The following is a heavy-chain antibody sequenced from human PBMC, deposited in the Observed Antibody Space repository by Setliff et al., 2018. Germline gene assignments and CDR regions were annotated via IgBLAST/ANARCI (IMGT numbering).Heavy chain of an antibody. Sequence: PSETLSLTCTVYGGSFSDYYWGWVRQPPGRGLEWIGEINHSGSTNYIPSLKSRLTISVDTSKNQFSLKLSSVTAADTAMYYCRFWSGYYKNDYWGQGALVTVSS. CDR1: GGSFSDYY. CDR2: INHSGST. V-gene: IGHV4-34*01. D-gene: IGHD3-3*01. CDR3: RFWSGYYKNDY. J-gene: IGHJ4*02.